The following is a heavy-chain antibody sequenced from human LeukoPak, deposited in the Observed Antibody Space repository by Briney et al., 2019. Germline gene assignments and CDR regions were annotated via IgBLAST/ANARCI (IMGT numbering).Heavy chain of an antibody. CDR2: ISSSGSGT. CDR1: GFTFSNYG. CDR3: AKVLGGELPAY. D-gene: IGHD1-26*01. Sequence: GGSLRLSCAASGFTFSNYGMSWARQAPGKGLEWVSIISSSGSGTHYADSVKGRFTISRDNSKNTLYLQMNCLRAEDTAVYYCAKVLGGELPAYWGQGTLVTVSS. V-gene: IGHV3-23*01. J-gene: IGHJ4*02.